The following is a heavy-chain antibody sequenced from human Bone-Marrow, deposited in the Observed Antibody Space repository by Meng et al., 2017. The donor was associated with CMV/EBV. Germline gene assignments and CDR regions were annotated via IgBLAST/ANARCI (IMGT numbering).Heavy chain of an antibody. CDR1: EYTFTNYA. CDR3: ARGAQAGTTYWFDP. Sequence: ASEYTFTNYAIHWVRQAPGQRLEWMRWINAGNDNTKYSQNFQGRVTITTDTSATTVYMELSSLRSEETAVYYCARGAQAGTTYWFDPWGQGTLVTVSS. CDR2: INAGNDNT. J-gene: IGHJ5*02. V-gene: IGHV1-3*01. D-gene: IGHD1-7*01.